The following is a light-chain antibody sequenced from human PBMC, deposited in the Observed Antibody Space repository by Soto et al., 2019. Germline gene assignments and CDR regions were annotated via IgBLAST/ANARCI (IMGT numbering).Light chain of an antibody. J-gene: IGKJ4*01. CDR1: QGISSY. CDR2: AVS. CDR3: QQLNSYRLT. V-gene: IGKV1-9*01. Sequence: DIRLTQSPSFLSASVGDRVTITCRASQGISSYFAWYQQKPGKAPKLLIYAVSALQSGVPSRFGGSASGTEFTLTISSLQPADFATYYCQQLNSYRLTFGGGTKVEIK.